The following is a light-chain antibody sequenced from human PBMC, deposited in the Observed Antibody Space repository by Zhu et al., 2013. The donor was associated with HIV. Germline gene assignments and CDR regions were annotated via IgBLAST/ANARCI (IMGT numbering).Light chain of an antibody. CDR3: HQRLNWPPGGT. Sequence: EIVVTQSPASLSVSPGEGATLSCRASQSLSTYLAWYQQKPGRAPSLLIYDASKRATGVPARFSGSGSATNFTLTISDLEPEDFAIYFCHQRLNWPPGGTFGQPTRLE. CDR2: DAS. J-gene: IGKJ5*01. V-gene: IGKV3-11*01. CDR1: QSLSTY.